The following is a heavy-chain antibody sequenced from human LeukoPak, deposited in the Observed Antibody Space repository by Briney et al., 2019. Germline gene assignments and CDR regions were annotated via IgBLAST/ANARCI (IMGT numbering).Heavy chain of an antibody. D-gene: IGHD4-17*01. Sequence: QPGRSLRLSCTASGFTFGDYAMSWFRQAPGKGLEWVGFIRSKAYGGTTEYAASVKGRFTISRDDSKSIAYLQMNSLETEDTAVYYCTRKDGDYVYGRYMDIWSKGTTVTVSS. CDR1: GFTFGDYA. J-gene: IGHJ6*03. CDR3: TRKDGDYVYGRYMDI. V-gene: IGHV3-49*03. CDR2: IRSKAYGGTT.